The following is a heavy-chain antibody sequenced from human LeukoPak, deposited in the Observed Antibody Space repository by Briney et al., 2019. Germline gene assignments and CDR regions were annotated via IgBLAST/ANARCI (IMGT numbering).Heavy chain of an antibody. CDR1: GGSFSGYY. J-gene: IGHJ3*02. Sequence: SETLSLTCAVYGGSFSGYYWSWIRQPPGKGLEWIGEINHSGSTNYNPSLKSRVTISVDTSKNQFSLKLSSVTAADTAVYYCARGKFYYTVISLGDAFDIWGQGTMVTVSS. D-gene: IGHD4-11*01. CDR2: INHSGST. V-gene: IGHV4-34*01. CDR3: ARGKFYYTVISLGDAFDI.